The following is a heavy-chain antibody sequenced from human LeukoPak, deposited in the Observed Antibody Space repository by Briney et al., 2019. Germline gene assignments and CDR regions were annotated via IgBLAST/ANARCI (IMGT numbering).Heavy chain of an antibody. J-gene: IGHJ3*02. CDR3: ARTIRALWTGLWFGESYDAFDI. CDR1: GGSISSYY. CDR2: IYYSGST. Sequence: SETLSLTCTVSGGSISSYYWSWIRQPPGKGLEWIGYIYYSGSTNYNPSLKSRVTISVDTSKNQFSLKLSSVTAADTAVYYCARTIRALWTGLWFGESYDAFDIWGQGTMVTVSS. D-gene: IGHD3-10*01. V-gene: IGHV4-59*12.